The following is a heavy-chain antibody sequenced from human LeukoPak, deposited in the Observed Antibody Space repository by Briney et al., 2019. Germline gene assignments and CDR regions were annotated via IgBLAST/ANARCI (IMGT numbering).Heavy chain of an antibody. Sequence: GGSLRLSCAASGFTFTDYYMSWIRQAPGKGLEWVAYISTTNTMSYSDSVKGRFTISRDNAKNSLYLQMSSLRADDTAVYYCAREGPPFDSWGLGALVTVSS. CDR2: ISTTNTM. J-gene: IGHJ4*02. CDR3: AREGPPFDS. CDR1: GFTFTDYY. V-gene: IGHV3-11*01.